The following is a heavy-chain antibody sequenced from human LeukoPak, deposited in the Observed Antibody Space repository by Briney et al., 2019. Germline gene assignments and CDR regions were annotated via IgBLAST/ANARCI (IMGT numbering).Heavy chain of an antibody. V-gene: IGHV4-34*01. Sequence: SETLSLTCAVYGGSFSGYYWSWIRQPPGKGLEWIGYIYHSGSTYYNPSLKSRVTISVDRSKNQFSLKLSSVTAADTAMYYCARARDFGYFDYWGQGTLVTVSS. D-gene: IGHD5-24*01. CDR1: GGSFSGYY. CDR3: ARARDFGYFDY. J-gene: IGHJ4*02. CDR2: IYHSGST.